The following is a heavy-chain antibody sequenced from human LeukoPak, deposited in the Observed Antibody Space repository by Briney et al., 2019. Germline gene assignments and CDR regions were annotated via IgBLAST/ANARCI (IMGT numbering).Heavy chain of an antibody. D-gene: IGHD3-22*01. J-gene: IGHJ4*02. Sequence: SETLSLTCTVSGGSISSYYWSWIRQPPGKGLEWIGYIYYSGSTYYNPSLKSRVTISVDTSKNQFSLKLSSVTAADTAVYYCAGGIIGRGYYGSSGYRGLDYWGQGTLVTVSS. CDR3: AGGIIGRGYYGSSGYRGLDY. CDR1: GGSISSYY. V-gene: IGHV4-59*06. CDR2: IYYSGST.